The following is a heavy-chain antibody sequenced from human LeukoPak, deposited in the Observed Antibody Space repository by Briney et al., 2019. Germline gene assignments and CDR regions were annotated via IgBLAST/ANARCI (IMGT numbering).Heavy chain of an antibody. CDR3: ASNKAGEDYFDY. J-gene: IGHJ4*02. V-gene: IGHV4-39*07. CDR1: GGSISSSSYY. CDR2: IYYSGST. D-gene: IGHD7-27*01. Sequence: SETLFLTCTVSGGSISSSSYYWGWIRQPPGKGLEWIGGIYYSGSTYYNPSLKSRVTISVDTSKNQFSLKLSSVTAADTAVYYCASNKAGEDYFDYWGQGTLVTVSS.